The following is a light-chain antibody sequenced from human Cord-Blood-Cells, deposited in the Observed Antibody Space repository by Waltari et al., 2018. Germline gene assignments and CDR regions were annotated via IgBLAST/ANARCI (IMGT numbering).Light chain of an antibody. CDR3: SSYTSSSTLVV. Sequence: QSALTQPASVSGSPGQSITISCTGTSSDVGGYNYVSWYQQHPGKAPKLMIYDVSSRTSWVSNRFSGSKSGNTASLTISGLQAEDEADYYCSSYTSSSTLVVFGGGTKLTVL. V-gene: IGLV2-14*01. CDR2: DVS. J-gene: IGLJ2*01. CDR1: SSDVGGYNY.